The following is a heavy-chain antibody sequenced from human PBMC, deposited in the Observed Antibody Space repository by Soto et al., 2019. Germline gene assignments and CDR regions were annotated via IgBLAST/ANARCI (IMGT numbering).Heavy chain of an antibody. D-gene: IGHD1-1*01. CDR2: LYDVDGS. CDR3: ATWHEREHAFDV. Sequence: DVQLVESGGGLIQPGESLRLSCAAFGLTISGKKYVAWVRQAPGKGLEWVSALYDVDGSFYADAVTGRFTTSSDSSKTTVYLQMNDLRPDDTAGYYCATWHEREHAFDVWGQGTTVTISS. J-gene: IGHJ3*01. V-gene: IGHV3-53*01. CDR1: GLTISGKKY.